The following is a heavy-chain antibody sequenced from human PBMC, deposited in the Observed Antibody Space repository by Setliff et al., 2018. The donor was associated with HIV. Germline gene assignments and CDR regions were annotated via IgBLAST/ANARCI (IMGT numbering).Heavy chain of an antibody. D-gene: IGHD1-26*01. V-gene: IGHV1-2*06. CDR2: IHTNTGST. CDR3: AKQGYSDSLYAFDV. Sequence: GASVKVSCKTSGYAFTAYYIYWVRQAPGHGLELMGRIHTNTGSTNYLQEFQGRVTITRDTSMSTVYMALTGLTSDDTAVYYCAKQGYSDSLYAFDVWGQGTMVTVSS. CDR1: GYAFTAYY. J-gene: IGHJ3*01.